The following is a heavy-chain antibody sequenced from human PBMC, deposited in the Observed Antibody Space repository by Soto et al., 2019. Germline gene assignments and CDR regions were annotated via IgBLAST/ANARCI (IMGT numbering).Heavy chain of an antibody. CDR3: ARDRSIEYYYDSSGYRGVFDY. CDR1: GYTFTSYG. Sequence: ASVKVSCKASGYTFTSYGISWVRQAPGQGLEWMGWISAYNGNTNYTQKLQGRVTMTTDTSTSTAYMELRSLRSDDTAVYYCARDRSIEYYYDSSGYRGVFDYXGQ. J-gene: IGHJ4*01. D-gene: IGHD3-22*01. CDR2: ISAYNGNT. V-gene: IGHV1-18*01.